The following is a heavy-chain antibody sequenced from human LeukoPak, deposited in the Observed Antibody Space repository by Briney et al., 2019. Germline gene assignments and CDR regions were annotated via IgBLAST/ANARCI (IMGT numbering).Heavy chain of an antibody. D-gene: IGHD3-10*01. CDR2: IIPIFGKA. J-gene: IGHJ5*02. CDR3: ARVWFGSRKQVDWFDP. Sequence: GSSVKVSCKASGGTFSSYGISWVRQAPGQGLEWMGGIIPIFGKANYAQKFQGRVTINADESTSTAYMELSSLRSEDTALYYCARVWFGSRKQVDWFDPWGQGTLVTVSS. CDR1: GGTFSSYG. V-gene: IGHV1-69*01.